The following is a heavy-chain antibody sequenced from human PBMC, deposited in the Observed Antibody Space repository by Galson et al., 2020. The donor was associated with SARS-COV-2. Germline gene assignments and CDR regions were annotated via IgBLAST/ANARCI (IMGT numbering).Heavy chain of an antibody. CDR2: IYPGDSDT. D-gene: IGHD3-22*01. CDR1: GYSFTSYW. CDR3: ARMDGYSDSSGYYYFDY. J-gene: IGHJ4*02. Sequence: KIGVALKISCNGFGYSFTSYWIGWVRQTPGKGLEWMGIIYPGDSDTRYSPSFQGQVTISADKSISTAYLQLSSLKASGTAMYYCARMDGYSDSSGYYYFDYWGQGTLVTVSS. V-gene: IGHV5-51*01.